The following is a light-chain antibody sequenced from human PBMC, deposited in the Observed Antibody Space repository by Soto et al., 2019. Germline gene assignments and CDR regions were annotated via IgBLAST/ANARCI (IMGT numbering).Light chain of an antibody. CDR2: DAS. V-gene: IGKV1-33*01. J-gene: IGKJ5*01. Sequence: IQLTQSPSSLSASVGDRVTITCQASQDIDKNLNWYQQKPGKAPKLLIYDASSLQTGVPSRFSGSGSATDFTFTISSLQPEDIATYYCQQYDNLLPLTFGQGTRLEIK. CDR1: QDIDKN. CDR3: QQYDNLLPLT.